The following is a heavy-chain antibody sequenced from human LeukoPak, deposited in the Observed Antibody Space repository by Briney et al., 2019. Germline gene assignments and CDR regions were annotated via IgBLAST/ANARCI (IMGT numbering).Heavy chain of an antibody. D-gene: IGHD3-22*01. CDR3: ARALYYYDSSGPLPLK. V-gene: IGHV4-59*01. CDR2: IFYSGST. CDR1: GGSISSYY. J-gene: IGHJ4*02. Sequence: PSETLPLTCTVSGGSISSYYWSWIRQPPGKGLEGIGYIFYSGSTNYNPSLKGRVTISVDTSKNQFSLNLSSVTAADTAVYYCARALYYYDSSGPLPLKWGQGTLVTVSS.